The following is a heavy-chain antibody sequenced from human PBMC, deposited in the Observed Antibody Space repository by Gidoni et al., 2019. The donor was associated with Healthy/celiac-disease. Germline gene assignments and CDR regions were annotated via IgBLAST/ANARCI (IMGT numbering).Heavy chain of an antibody. J-gene: IGHJ4*02. Sequence: QLQLQASGPGLVKPSETLSLTCTVSGGSISSSSYYWGWIRQPPGKGLEWIGSIYYRGSTYYNPSLKSRVTISVDTSKNQFSLKLSSVTAADTAVYYCARHDYGGNYFDYWGQGTLVTVSS. D-gene: IGHD4-17*01. V-gene: IGHV4-39*01. CDR1: GGSISSSSYY. CDR2: IYYRGST. CDR3: ARHDYGGNYFDY.